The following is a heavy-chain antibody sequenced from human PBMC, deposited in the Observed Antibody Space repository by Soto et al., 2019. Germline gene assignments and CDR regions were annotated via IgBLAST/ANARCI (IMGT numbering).Heavy chain of an antibody. V-gene: IGHV1-69*01. Sequence: QVQLVQSGAEVKKPGSSVKVSCTASGGTFSSYAISWVRQAPGQGLEWMGGIIPIFGTANYAQKFQGRVTITADESTSAAYMELSSLRSEDTAVYYCARGEPITGTTRWGFSYDSWGQGTLVTVSS. D-gene: IGHD1-7*01. CDR1: GGTFSSYA. CDR2: IIPIFGTA. CDR3: ARGEPITGTTRWGFSYDS. J-gene: IGHJ4*02.